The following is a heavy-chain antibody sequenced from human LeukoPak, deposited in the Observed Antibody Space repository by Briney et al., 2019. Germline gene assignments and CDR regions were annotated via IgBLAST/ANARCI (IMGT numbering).Heavy chain of an antibody. D-gene: IGHD2-21*01. Sequence: PGGSLRLSCAASGFNVNNAWMSWVRQAPGKGLEWVGRIRSKIDGGATDYAAPVKGRFTISRDDSKNTLYLQINSLKIEDTAMYYCYTSITDYWGQGTLVTVSP. CDR2: IRSKIDGGAT. J-gene: IGHJ4*02. V-gene: IGHV3-15*07. CDR1: GFNVNNAW. CDR3: YTSITDY.